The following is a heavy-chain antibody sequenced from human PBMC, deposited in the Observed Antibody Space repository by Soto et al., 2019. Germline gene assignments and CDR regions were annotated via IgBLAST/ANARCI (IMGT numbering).Heavy chain of an antibody. CDR2: ISSSGSTI. V-gene: IGHV3-11*04. CDR3: ARDGGRTTVMAWDY. Sequence: NPGGSLRLSCAASGFTFSDYYMSWIRQAPGKGLEWVSYISSSGSTIYYADSVKGRFTISRDNAKNTLYLQMNSLRAEDTAVYYCARDGGRTTVMAWDYWGQGTLVTVSS. CDR1: GFTFSDYY. J-gene: IGHJ4*02. D-gene: IGHD4-4*01.